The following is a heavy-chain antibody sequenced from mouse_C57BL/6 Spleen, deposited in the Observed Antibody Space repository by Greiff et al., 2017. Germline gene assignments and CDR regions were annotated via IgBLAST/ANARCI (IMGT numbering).Heavy chain of an antibody. Sequence: QVQLQQPGAELVKPGASVKLSCKASGYTFTSYWMQWVKQRPGQGLEWIGEIYPSDSYTNYNQKFKGKATLTVDTSSSTAYMQLSSLTSEDSAVYYCARWVPRDYAMDYWGQGTSVTVSS. V-gene: IGHV1-50*01. CDR2: IYPSDSYT. CDR3: ARWVPRDYAMDY. J-gene: IGHJ4*01. CDR1: GYTFTSYW. D-gene: IGHD6-1*01.